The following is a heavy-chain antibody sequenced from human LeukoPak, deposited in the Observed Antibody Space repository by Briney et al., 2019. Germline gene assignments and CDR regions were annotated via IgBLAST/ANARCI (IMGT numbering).Heavy chain of an antibody. V-gene: IGHV4-34*01. J-gene: IGHJ4*02. D-gene: IGHD4-17*01. CDR3: ARHFAYGQNYFDY. CDR2: INHSGST. CDR1: GGSFSGYY. Sequence: PSETLSLTCAVYGGSFSGYYWSWIRQPPGKGLEWIGEINHSGSTNYNPSLKNRVTISVDTSKNQFSLKLSSVTAADTAVYYCARHFAYGQNYFDYWGQGTLVTVSS.